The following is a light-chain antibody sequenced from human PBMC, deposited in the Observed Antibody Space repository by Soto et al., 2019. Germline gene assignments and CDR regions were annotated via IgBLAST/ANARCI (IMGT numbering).Light chain of an antibody. Sequence: EIVLSQSPATLSFSPGERATLSCRASQSLSNSELAWYQQKPGQAPRLLIYDTSDKASGIPARFSGSGSGTDFTLTISSLEPEDFAVFYCQQRSVWPWTFGQGTKVDIK. V-gene: IGKV3-11*01. CDR2: DTS. CDR1: QSLSNSE. J-gene: IGKJ1*01. CDR3: QQRSVWPWT.